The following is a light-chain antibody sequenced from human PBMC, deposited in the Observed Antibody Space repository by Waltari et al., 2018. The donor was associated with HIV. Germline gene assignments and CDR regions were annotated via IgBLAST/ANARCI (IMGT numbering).Light chain of an antibody. Sequence: QSALTQPASVSGSPGQSITISCTGTSRDVGGYKYVSWYQQHPGKAPKLMIFDVSNRPSVFSNRFSGSKAGNTASLTISGLQAEDEAQYFCSSYSSSTALVVFGGGTKVTVL. CDR3: SSYSSSTALVV. CDR2: DVS. J-gene: IGLJ2*01. V-gene: IGLV2-14*03. CDR1: SRDVGGYKY.